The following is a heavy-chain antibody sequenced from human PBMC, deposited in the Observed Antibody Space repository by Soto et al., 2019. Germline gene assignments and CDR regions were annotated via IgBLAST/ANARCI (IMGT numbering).Heavy chain of an antibody. J-gene: IGHJ4*02. Sequence: QVQLVQSGAEVKKPGSSVKVSCKASGGTFSSYTISWVRQAPGQGLEWMGRIIPILGITNYAQKFQGRVTSTADKSTSTAYMELSSLRSEDTAVDYCATFYGGPFDWGQGTLVTVSS. V-gene: IGHV1-69*02. CDR1: GGTFSSYT. D-gene: IGHD4-17*01. CDR2: IIPILGIT. CDR3: ATFYGGPFD.